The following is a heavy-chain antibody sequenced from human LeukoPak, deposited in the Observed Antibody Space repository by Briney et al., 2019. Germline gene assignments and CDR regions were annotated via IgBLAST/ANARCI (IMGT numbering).Heavy chain of an antibody. CDR1: GGSFSGYY. D-gene: IGHD3-10*01. Sequence: SETLSLTCAVYGGSFSGYYWSWIRQPPGKGLEWIGEINHSGSTNYNPSLKSRVTISVDTSKNQFSLKLSSVTAADTAVYYCARDRGFGEPIDYWGQGTLVTVSS. CDR3: ARDRGFGEPIDY. V-gene: IGHV4-34*01. CDR2: INHSGST. J-gene: IGHJ4*02.